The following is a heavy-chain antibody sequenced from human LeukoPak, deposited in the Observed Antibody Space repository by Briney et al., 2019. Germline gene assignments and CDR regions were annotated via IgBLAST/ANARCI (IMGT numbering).Heavy chain of an antibody. CDR1: GYTFTGYY. V-gene: IGHV1-2*02. CDR3: ASDNTGYYYGSGSFRR. Sequence: ASVKVSCKASGYTFTGYYMHWVRQAPGQGLEWMGWINPNSGGTNYAQKSQGRVTMTRDTSISTAYMELSRLRSDDTAVYYCASDNTGYYYGSGSFRRWGQGTLVTVSS. J-gene: IGHJ4*02. CDR2: INPNSGGT. D-gene: IGHD3-10*01.